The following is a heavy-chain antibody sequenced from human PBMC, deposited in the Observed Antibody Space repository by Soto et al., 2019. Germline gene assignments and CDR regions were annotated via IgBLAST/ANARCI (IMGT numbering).Heavy chain of an antibody. Sequence: PSETLSLTCTVSGGSISSGGYSWAWIRQHPGKGLEWIGYIYTRGTTYYNPPLQSRVAMSIDTSRSQFSLRLSSVTAADTAVYYCAKGSLHDHTAMADKGYRRIQQLVRLDAFDIWGQGTMVTVSS. D-gene: IGHD5-18*01. CDR1: GGSISSGGYS. CDR3: AKGSLHDHTAMADKGYRRIQQLVRLDAFDI. V-gene: IGHV4-31*03. CDR2: IYTRGTT. J-gene: IGHJ3*02.